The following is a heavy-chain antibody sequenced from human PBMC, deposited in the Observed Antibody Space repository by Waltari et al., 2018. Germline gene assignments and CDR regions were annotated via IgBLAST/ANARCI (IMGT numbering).Heavy chain of an antibody. CDR1: GGSISSSSYY. V-gene: IGHV4-39*01. CDR3: ASTVYYDSSGWTYYFDY. CDR2: INYIGGT. Sequence: QLQLQESGPGLVKPSETLSLTCTVSGGSISSSSYYWGWIRKPPGKGLEWIGSINYIGGTYYTPSFKSLVTISVDTSKNQFSLKLSSVTAADTAVYYCASTVYYDSSGWTYYFDYWGQGTLVTVSS. J-gene: IGHJ4*02. D-gene: IGHD3-22*01.